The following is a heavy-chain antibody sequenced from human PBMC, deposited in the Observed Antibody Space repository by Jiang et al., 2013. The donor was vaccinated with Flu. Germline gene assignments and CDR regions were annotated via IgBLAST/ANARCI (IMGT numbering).Heavy chain of an antibody. Sequence: ASGFTFSSYWMSWVRQAPGKGLEWVANIKQDGSEKYYVDSVKGRFTISRDNAKNSLYLQMNSLRAEDTAVYYCARDRMEITMVRGVPDYWGQGTLVTVSS. CDR3: ARDRMEITMVRGVPDY. CDR1: GFTFSSYW. J-gene: IGHJ4*02. CDR2: IKQDGSEK. D-gene: IGHD3-10*01. V-gene: IGHV3-7*03.